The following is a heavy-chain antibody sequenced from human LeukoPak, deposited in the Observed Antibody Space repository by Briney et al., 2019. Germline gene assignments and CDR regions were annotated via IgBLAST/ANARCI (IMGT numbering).Heavy chain of an antibody. CDR2: INPNSGGT. J-gene: IGHJ4*02. CDR1: VYTFVTYG. CDR3: ARDDGRVGATDY. D-gene: IGHD1-26*01. Sequence: ASVKVSCKASVYTFVTYGISWVRQAPGQGLEWMGWINPNSGGTNYAQKFQGWVTMTRDTSISTAYMELSRLRSDDTAVYYCARDDGRVGATDYWGQGTLVTVSS. V-gene: IGHV1-2*04.